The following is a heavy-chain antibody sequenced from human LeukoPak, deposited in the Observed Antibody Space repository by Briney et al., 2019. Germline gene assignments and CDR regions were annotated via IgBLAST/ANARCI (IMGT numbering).Heavy chain of an antibody. Sequence: PSETLSLTCAVYGGSFSGYYWSWIRQPPGKGLEWIGEINHSGSTNYNPSLKSRVTISVDTSKNQFSLKLSSVTAADTAVYYCARGQPYYYGSGSFDYWGQGTLVTVSS. CDR3: ARGQPYYYGSGSFDY. CDR1: GGSFSGYY. CDR2: INHSGST. J-gene: IGHJ4*02. V-gene: IGHV4-34*01. D-gene: IGHD3-10*01.